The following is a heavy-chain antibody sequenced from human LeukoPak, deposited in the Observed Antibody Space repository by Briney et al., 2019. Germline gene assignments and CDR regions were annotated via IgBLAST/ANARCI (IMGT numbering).Heavy chain of an antibody. J-gene: IGHJ1*01. Sequence: GGSLRLSGAASGFTFSSYAMSWVRQAPGKGLEWVSGISGGGGSTYYADSVKGRFTISRDNSKNTLYLQMNSLRAEDTAVYYCANAEFTRPHWGQGTLVTVSS. D-gene: IGHD3-10*01. CDR3: ANAEFTRPH. CDR1: GFTFSSYA. CDR2: ISGGGGST. V-gene: IGHV3-23*01.